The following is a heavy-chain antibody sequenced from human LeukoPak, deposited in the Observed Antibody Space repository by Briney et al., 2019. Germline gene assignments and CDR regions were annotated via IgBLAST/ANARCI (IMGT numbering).Heavy chain of an antibody. Sequence: GGSLRLSCAASGFTFSSYSMNWVRQAPGKGLEWVSSISSSSSYIYYADSVKGRFTISRDNAKNSLSLQMNSLRAEATAVYSCPRAHRNSYYDILPGYYPPYSFDSWGHGTLVTVSS. D-gene: IGHD3-9*01. CDR1: GFTFSSYS. CDR2: ISSSSSYI. CDR3: PRAHRNSYYDILPGYYPPYSFDS. V-gene: IGHV3-21*01. J-gene: IGHJ4*01.